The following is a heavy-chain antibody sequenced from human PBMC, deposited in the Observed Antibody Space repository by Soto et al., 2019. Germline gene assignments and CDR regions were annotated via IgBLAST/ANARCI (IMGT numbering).Heavy chain of an antibody. CDR3: ARLDKLDTTVVGGLDV. CDR2: IYYSGNA. CDR1: RGSISSADYY. D-gene: IGHD5-18*01. Sequence: SETLSLTCTVSRGSISSADYYWNWIRQPTGKGLEWIGYIYYSGNAYYNPSLKSQLSISVDTPKNQFSLKVNSVTAADTAVYYCARLDKLDTTVVGGLDVWGPGTTVTVSS. V-gene: IGHV4-30-4*01. J-gene: IGHJ6*02.